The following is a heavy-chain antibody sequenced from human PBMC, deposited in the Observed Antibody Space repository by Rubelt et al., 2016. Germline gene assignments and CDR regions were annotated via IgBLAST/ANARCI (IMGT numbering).Heavy chain of an antibody. D-gene: IGHD2-2*01. J-gene: IGHJ4*02. CDR3: AREYCSTTTCYGYDC. Sequence: VKPSGTLSLTCAVSGGSTRSSHWWNWVRQPPGKGLEWIGEIYHSGMTNYNPPLKSRVTISVDKSKNQFSLKLSSVTAADTAVYYCAREYCSTTTCYGYDCWGQGTLVTVSS. V-gene: IGHV4-4*02. CDR1: GGSTRSSHW. CDR2: IYHSGMT.